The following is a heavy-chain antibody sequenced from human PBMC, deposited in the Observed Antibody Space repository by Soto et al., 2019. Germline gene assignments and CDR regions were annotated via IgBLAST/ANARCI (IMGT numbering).Heavy chain of an antibody. CDR2: ISYDGSNK. CDR3: AKHSSTSEGYYYGMDV. CDR1: GFTFSSYG. Sequence: LRLSCAASGFTFSSYGMHWVRQAPGKGLEWVAVISYDGSNKYYADSVKGRFTISRDNSKNTLYLQMNSLRAEDTAVYYCAKHSSTSEGYYYGMDVWGQGTTVTVSS. V-gene: IGHV3-30*18. D-gene: IGHD2-2*01. J-gene: IGHJ6*02.